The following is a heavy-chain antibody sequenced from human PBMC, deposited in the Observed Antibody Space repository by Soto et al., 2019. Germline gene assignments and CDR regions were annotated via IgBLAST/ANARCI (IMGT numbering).Heavy chain of an antibody. D-gene: IGHD3-22*01. Sequence: SETLSLTCTVSGGSVSSGNYHWSWIRQPPGKGLEWIGYFYYTGSINYNPSLKSRVTIFIDASKNQFSLRLSSVTAADTAVYYCARSMFYSDGSNYSPFDYWGQGTLVTVSS. J-gene: IGHJ4*02. V-gene: IGHV4-61*01. CDR1: GGSVSSGNYH. CDR2: FYYTGSI. CDR3: ARSMFYSDGSNYSPFDY.